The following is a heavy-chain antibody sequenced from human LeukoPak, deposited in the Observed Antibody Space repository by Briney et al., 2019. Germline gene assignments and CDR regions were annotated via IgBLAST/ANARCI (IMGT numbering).Heavy chain of an antibody. CDR3: AHGDLGLIAARAQFDY. CDR2: IYWNDDK. J-gene: IGHJ4*02. D-gene: IGHD6-13*01. V-gene: IGHV2-5*01. Sequence: QPXXKXXXWLXLIYWNDDKRYSPSLKSRLTITKDTSKNQVVLTMTNMDPVDTATYYCAHGDLGLIAARAQFDYWGQGTLVTVSS.